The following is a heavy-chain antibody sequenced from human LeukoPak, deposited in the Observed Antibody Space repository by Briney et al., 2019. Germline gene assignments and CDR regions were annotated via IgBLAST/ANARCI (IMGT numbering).Heavy chain of an antibody. V-gene: IGHV3-11*01. CDR3: ARGVKPYYYDSSGSFDAFDI. J-gene: IGHJ3*02. CDR1: GFTFSDYY. D-gene: IGHD3-22*01. Sequence: GGSLRLSCAASGFTFSDYYMSWIRQAPGKGLEWVSYISSSGSTIYYADSVKGRFTISRDNAKNSLYLQMNSLRAEDTAVYYCARGVKPYYYDSSGSFDAFDIWGQGTMVTVSS. CDR2: ISSSGSTI.